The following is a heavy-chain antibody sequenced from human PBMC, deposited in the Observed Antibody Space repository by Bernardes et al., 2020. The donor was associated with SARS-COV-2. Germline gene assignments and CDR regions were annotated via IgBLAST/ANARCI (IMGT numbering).Heavy chain of an antibody. Sequence: SETLSLTCTVSGGSISSYYWSWIRQPAGKGLEWIGRIYTSGSTNYNPSLKSRVPMSVDTSKNQFSLKLSSVTATDTAVYYCARVSGLGAAPYYYYGMDVWGQGTTVTVSS. CDR2: IYTSGST. V-gene: IGHV4-4*07. CDR1: GGSISSYY. J-gene: IGHJ6*02. CDR3: ARVSGLGAAPYYYYGMDV. D-gene: IGHD2-15*01.